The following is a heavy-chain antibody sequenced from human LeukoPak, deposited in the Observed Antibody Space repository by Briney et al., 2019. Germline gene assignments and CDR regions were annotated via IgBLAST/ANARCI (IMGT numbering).Heavy chain of an antibody. J-gene: IGHJ2*01. V-gene: IGHV4-34*01. CDR3: ARVPKYFDL. CDR2: INHRGST. CDR1: GGSFSGFY. Sequence: SETLSITCAVYGGSFSGFYWSWIRQPPGKGLEWIGEINHRGSTNYNPSLKSRVTISVDTSKNQFSLKLSSVTAADTAVYYCARVPKYFDLWGRGTLVTVSS.